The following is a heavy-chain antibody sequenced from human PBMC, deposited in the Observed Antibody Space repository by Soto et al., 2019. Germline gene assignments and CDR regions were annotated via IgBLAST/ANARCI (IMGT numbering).Heavy chain of an antibody. D-gene: IGHD3-22*01. CDR1: GYTFTSYG. CDR2: ISAYNGNT. Sequence: ASVKLSCKASGYTFTSYGISWVRQAPGQGLERMGWISAYNGNTNYAQKLQGRVTMTTDTSTSTAYMELRSLRSDDTAVYYCASVSYYYDSRKPNDFDYSGQGTLGTVS. J-gene: IGHJ4*02. CDR3: ASVSYYYDSRKPNDFDY. V-gene: IGHV1-18*01.